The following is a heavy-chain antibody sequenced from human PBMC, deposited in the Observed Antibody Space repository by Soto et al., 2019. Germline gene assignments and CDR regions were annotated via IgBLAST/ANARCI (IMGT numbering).Heavy chain of an antibody. Sequence: SETLSLTCAVYGGSFSGYYWSWIRQPPGKGLEWIGEINHSGSTNYNPSLKSRVTISVDTSKNQFSLKLSSVTAADTAVYYCARGRNYDYVWGSYRLHSYYFDYWGQGTLVTVSS. V-gene: IGHV4-34*01. D-gene: IGHD3-16*02. CDR2: INHSGST. CDR1: GGSFSGYY. CDR3: ARGRNYDYVWGSYRLHSYYFDY. J-gene: IGHJ4*02.